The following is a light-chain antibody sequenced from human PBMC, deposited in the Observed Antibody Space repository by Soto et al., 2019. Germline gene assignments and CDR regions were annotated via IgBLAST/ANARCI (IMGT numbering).Light chain of an antibody. Sequence: DIQMTQSPSSLSASVGDRVTITCRASQGISNYLAWYQQKPGKVPKLLIYGESTLQSGVPSRFSGSGSGTAFTLAINSLQPEDGATYYCQKYKSAPLTFGGGTKVEIQ. CDR2: GES. V-gene: IGKV1-27*01. CDR3: QKYKSAPLT. J-gene: IGKJ4*01. CDR1: QGISNY.